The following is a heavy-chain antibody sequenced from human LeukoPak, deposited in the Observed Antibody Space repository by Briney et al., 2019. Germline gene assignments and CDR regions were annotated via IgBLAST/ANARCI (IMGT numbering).Heavy chain of an antibody. CDR3: ARSPHILTGENFDY. J-gene: IGHJ4*02. Sequence: ASVKVSCKASGYTFTNYYIHWVRQAPGQGPECMGIINPSGGSTSYAQKFQGRVTMTSDTSISTAYMDLSSLRSDDTAVYYCARSPHILTGENFDYWGQGTLLTVSS. D-gene: IGHD3-9*01. V-gene: IGHV1-46*01. CDR1: GYTFTNYY. CDR2: INPSGGST.